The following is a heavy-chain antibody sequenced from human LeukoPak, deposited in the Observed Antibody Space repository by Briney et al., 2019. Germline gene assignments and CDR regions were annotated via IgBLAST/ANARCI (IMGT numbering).Heavy chain of an antibody. V-gene: IGHV4-38-2*01. J-gene: IGHJ6*03. Sequence: SETLSLTCSASGFSISSVYYWAWIRQAPGMGLEWIGSIYHSGSTYYNPSPSSRVTITVDTSKNQFSLKLTSVTAAATAVYYCASPRSWELSDMAVWGKGTTVLVSS. CDR1: GFSISSVYY. CDR2: IYHSGST. CDR3: ASPRSWELSDMAV. D-gene: IGHD3-16*02.